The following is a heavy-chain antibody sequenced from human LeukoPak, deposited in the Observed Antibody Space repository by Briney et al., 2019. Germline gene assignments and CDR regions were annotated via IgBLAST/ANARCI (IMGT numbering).Heavy chain of an antibody. V-gene: IGHV3-53*01. CDR3: ASGSGSYRTPYYYMDV. Sequence: GGSLRLSCAASGFTVSSNYMSWVRQAPGKGLEWVSVIYSGGSTYYADSVKGRFTISRDNSKNTLYLQMNSLKAEDTAVYYCASGSGSYRTPYYYMDVWGKGTTVTVSS. CDR1: GFTVSSNY. CDR2: IYSGGST. D-gene: IGHD3-10*01. J-gene: IGHJ6*03.